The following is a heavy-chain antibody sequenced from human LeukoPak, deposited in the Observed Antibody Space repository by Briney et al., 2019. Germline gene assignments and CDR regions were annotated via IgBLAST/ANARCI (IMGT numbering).Heavy chain of an antibody. CDR3: ARDPYCSSTSCNNWFDP. J-gene: IGHJ5*02. V-gene: IGHV1-8*03. D-gene: IGHD2-2*01. CDR2: MNPNSGNT. CDR1: GYTFTSYD. Sequence: ASVKVSCKASGYTFTSYDINWVRQATGQGLEWMGRMNPNSGNTGYAQKFQGRVTITRNTSISTAYMELSRLRSDDTAVYYCARDPYCSSTSCNNWFDPWGQGTLVTVSS.